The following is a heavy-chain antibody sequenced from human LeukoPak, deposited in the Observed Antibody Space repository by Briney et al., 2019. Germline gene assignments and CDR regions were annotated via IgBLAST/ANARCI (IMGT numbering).Heavy chain of an antibody. CDR1: GGSFSGYY. J-gene: IGHJ4*02. CDR2: INHSGST. D-gene: IGHD3-9*01. Sequence: PSETLSLTCAVYGGSFSGYYWSWIRQPPGKGLEWIGEINHSGSTNYNPSLKSRVTISGDTSKKRFSLKLTSVTAADTAVYYCARGAEVLRYFSYFDYWGQGALVTVSS. V-gene: IGHV4-34*01. CDR3: ARGAEVLRYFSYFDY.